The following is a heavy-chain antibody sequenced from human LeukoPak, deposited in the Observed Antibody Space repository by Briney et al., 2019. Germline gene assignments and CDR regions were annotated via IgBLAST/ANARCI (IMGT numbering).Heavy chain of an antibody. CDR3: TRFNSSSKLFAP. CDR1: GDSVSSNSAA. Sequence: SQTLSLTCAISGDSVSSNSAAWNWFRQAPSRGLEWLGRTYYRSKRYNDYPVSVKSRITIHPDTSKTHFYLQLNSVTPEDTAVYYCTRFNSSSKLFAPGGQGTLVTVSS. J-gene: IGHJ5*02. CDR2: TYYRSKRYN. D-gene: IGHD6-6*01. V-gene: IGHV6-1*01.